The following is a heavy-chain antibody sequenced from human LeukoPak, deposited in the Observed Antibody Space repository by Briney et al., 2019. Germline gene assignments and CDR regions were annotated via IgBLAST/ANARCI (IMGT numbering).Heavy chain of an antibody. CDR1: GFTFSSCA. Sequence: GGSLRLSCAASGFTFSSCAMSWVRQAPGKGLEWASAISGSGGSTYYADSVKGRFTISRDNAKNSLYLQMNSLRAEDTAVYYCARGLGSSGWYGGWYFDLWGRGTLVTVSS. CDR2: ISGSGGST. J-gene: IGHJ2*01. V-gene: IGHV3-23*01. CDR3: ARGLGSSGWYGGWYFDL. D-gene: IGHD6-19*01.